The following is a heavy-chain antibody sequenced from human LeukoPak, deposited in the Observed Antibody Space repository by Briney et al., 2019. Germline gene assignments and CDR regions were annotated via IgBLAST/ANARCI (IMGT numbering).Heavy chain of an antibody. CDR2: IYHSGST. CDR3: ARGSSGYEVDGPFDY. Sequence: PPETLSLTCAVSGYSISSGYYWGWIRQPPGKGLEWIGSIYHSGSTYYNPSLKSRVTISVDTSKNQFSLKLSSVTAADTAVYYCARGSSGYEVDGPFDYWGQGTLVTVSS. CDR1: GYSISSGYY. V-gene: IGHV4-38-2*01. J-gene: IGHJ4*02. D-gene: IGHD5-12*01.